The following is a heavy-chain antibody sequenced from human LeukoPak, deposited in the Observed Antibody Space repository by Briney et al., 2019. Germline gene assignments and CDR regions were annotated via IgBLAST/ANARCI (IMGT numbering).Heavy chain of an antibody. Sequence: GGTLRLSCAASGFTFSSYGMSWVRQAPGKGLEWVGRIKSKTDGGTTDHAAPVKGRFTISRDDSKNTLYLQMNSLKTEDTAVYYCHFDTNIDYWGQGTLVTVSS. CDR1: GFTFSSYG. V-gene: IGHV3-15*01. CDR3: HFDTNIDY. J-gene: IGHJ4*02. CDR2: IKSKTDGGTT. D-gene: IGHD2/OR15-2a*01.